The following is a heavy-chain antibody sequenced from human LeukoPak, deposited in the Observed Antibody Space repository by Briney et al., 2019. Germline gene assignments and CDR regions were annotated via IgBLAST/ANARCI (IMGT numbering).Heavy chain of an antibody. CDR2: IYWDDDK. Sequence: PCPTLVKPTQTLTLTCTFSGFSLSTSGVGVGWIRQPPGKALEWLALIYWDDDKRYSPSLKSRLTITKDTSKNQVVLTMTNMDPVDTATYYCAHRLAAAGTMDYWGQGTLVTVSS. V-gene: IGHV2-5*02. J-gene: IGHJ4*02. CDR1: GFSLSTSGVG. CDR3: AHRLAAAGTMDY. D-gene: IGHD6-13*01.